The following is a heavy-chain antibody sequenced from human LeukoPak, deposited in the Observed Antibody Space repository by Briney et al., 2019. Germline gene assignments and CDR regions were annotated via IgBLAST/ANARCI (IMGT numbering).Heavy chain of an antibody. J-gene: IGHJ4*02. D-gene: IGHD6-13*01. CDR1: GFTFRSYA. V-gene: IGHV3-23*01. CDR2: TTGSGDKL. CDR3: TKVRSGSSNWALRVFDY. Sequence: GGSLRLSCTASGFTFRSYALSWVRQAPGKGLEWVSATTGSGDKLFYADSVKGRFTISRDNSKSTLYLQMNNLGVEDTAVYYCTKVRSGSSNWALRVFDYWGQGALVTVSS.